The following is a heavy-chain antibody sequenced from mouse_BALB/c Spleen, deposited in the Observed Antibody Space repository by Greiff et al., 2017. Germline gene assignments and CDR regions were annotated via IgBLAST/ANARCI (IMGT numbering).Heavy chain of an antibody. J-gene: IGHJ4*01. CDR1: GYTFSSYW. V-gene: IGHV1-9*01. CDR2: ILPGSGST. CDR3: ARLGTGVYAMDY. Sequence: QVHVKQSGAELMKPGASVKISCKATGYTFSSYWIEWVKQRPGHGLEWIGEILPGSGSTNYNEKFKGKATFTADTSSNTAYMQLSSLTSEDSAVYYCARLGTGVYAMDYWGQGTSVTVSS. D-gene: IGHD4-1*01.